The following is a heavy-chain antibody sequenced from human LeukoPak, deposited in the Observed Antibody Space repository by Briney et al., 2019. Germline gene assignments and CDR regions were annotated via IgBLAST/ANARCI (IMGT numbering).Heavy chain of an antibody. D-gene: IGHD3-9*01. J-gene: IGHJ4*02. CDR1: GYNFTNYW. Sequence: GESLKISCKGSGYNFTNYWISWVRQMPGKGLGWVGRIDPSNSYTNYSPPFQGHVTISADRSISTAYLQWNSLKASDTAMYYCARHADYHILTGFDYWGQGTLVTVS. V-gene: IGHV5-10-1*01. CDR2: IDPSNSYT. CDR3: ARHADYHILTGFDY.